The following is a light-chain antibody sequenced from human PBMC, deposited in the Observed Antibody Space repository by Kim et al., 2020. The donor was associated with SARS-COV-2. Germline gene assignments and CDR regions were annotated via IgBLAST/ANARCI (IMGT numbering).Light chain of an antibody. J-gene: IGKJ2*01. CDR2: AAS. CDR3: QQSYSTPGYT. V-gene: IGKV1-39*01. Sequence: ASVGYRVTITCRASQSISSYLNCYQQKPGKAPKLLIYAASSLQSGVPSRFSGSGSGTDFTLTISSLQPEDFATYYCQQSYSTPGYTFGQGTKLEI. CDR1: QSISSY.